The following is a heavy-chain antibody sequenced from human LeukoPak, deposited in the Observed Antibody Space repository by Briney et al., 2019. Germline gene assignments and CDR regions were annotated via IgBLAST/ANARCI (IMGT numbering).Heavy chain of an antibody. D-gene: IGHD3-10*01. Sequence: ASVKVSCKASGYTFTSYGISWVRQAPGQGLEWMGWISAYNGNTNYAQKLQGRVTMTTDTSTSTAYMELRSLRSDDTAVYYCARAARSLLWFGELSSWGQGTLVTVSS. J-gene: IGHJ5*02. CDR3: ARAARSLLWFGELSS. CDR1: GYTFTSYG. V-gene: IGHV1-18*01. CDR2: ISAYNGNT.